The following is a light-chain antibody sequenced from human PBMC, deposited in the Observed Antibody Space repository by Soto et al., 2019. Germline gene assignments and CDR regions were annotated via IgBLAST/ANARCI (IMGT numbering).Light chain of an antibody. Sequence: DIQMTQSPSSLSASVGDRVTITCRASQSISTYLNWYQQSPHKAPKLLISGVSGLQSGVPSRFSGSGSGTDFILTISSLQPEDVGTYYCQQTYKTPRTFGQGTRLEIK. CDR3: QQTYKTPRT. V-gene: IGKV1-39*01. J-gene: IGKJ2*01. CDR1: QSISTY. CDR2: GVS.